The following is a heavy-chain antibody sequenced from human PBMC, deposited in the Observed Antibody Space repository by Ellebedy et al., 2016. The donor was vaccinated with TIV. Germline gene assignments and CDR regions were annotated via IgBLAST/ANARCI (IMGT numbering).Heavy chain of an antibody. CDR2: VNPDGSGT. V-gene: IGHV3-74*01. J-gene: IGHJ4*02. CDR1: GFTFSSYW. Sequence: GESLKISCAASGFTFSSYWMLWVRQAPGKGLVWVSRVNPDGSGTGYADSVKGRFTISRDNAKNTVYLQMNSLRAEDSAIYYCARDKDRICKNDGVCYVYDSWGQGVLVTVSS. CDR3: ARDKDRICKNDGVCYVYDS. D-gene: IGHD2-21*02.